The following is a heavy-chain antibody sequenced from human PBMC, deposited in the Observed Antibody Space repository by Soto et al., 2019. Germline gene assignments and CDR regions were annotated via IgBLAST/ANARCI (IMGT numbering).Heavy chain of an antibody. D-gene: IGHD3-22*01. Sequence: QVTVKESGPVLVKPTETLTLTCTVSGFSLSNARMGVSWIRQPPGQALEWLAHIFSNDEKSYSTSLKSRLTSSHDTSKSQVVLTMTKMDPVDTATYYCARYVCSGYYYTWGLGTLVTVSS. CDR1: GFSLSNARMG. V-gene: IGHV2-26*01. CDR3: ARYVCSGYYYT. J-gene: IGHJ5*02. CDR2: IFSNDEK.